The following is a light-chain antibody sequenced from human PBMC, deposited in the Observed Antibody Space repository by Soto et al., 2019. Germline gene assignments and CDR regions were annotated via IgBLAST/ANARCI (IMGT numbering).Light chain of an antibody. Sequence: QSALTQPASVSGSPGQSIAISCTGSGYDVGGYNYVSWYQQHPGQVPKLIIYEVSNRPSGVSDGCSGSKSGNTASLTISGLQADDEADYYCTSYTGTISRRLFGRGTKVTVL. CDR3: TSYTGTISRRL. V-gene: IGLV2-14*01. CDR2: EVS. J-gene: IGLJ3*02. CDR1: GYDVGGYNY.